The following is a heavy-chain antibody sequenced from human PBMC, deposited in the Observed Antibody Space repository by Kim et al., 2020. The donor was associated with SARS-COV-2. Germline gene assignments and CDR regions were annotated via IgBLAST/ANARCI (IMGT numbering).Heavy chain of an antibody. CDR2: ISSSSSYT. Sequence: GGSLRLSCAASGFTFSDYYMSWIRQAPGKGLEWVSYISSSSSYTNYADSVKGRFTISRDNAKNSLYLQMNSLRAEDTAVYYCARDRRIMITFGGVIAATTYFDYWGQGTLVTVSS. V-gene: IGHV3-11*05. J-gene: IGHJ4*02. CDR1: GFTFSDYY. D-gene: IGHD3-16*02. CDR3: ARDRRIMITFGGVIAATTYFDY.